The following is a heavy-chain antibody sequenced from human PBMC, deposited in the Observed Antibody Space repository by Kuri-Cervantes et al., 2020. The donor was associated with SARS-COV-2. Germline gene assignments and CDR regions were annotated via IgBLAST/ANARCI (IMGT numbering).Heavy chain of an antibody. CDR3: AKDEWELLTSTTFDY. CDR2: ISGSGGST. V-gene: IGHV3-23*01. D-gene: IGHD1-26*01. CDR1: GFTFSSYS. J-gene: IGHJ4*02. Sequence: GESLKISCAASGFTFSSYSMNWVRQAPGKGLEWVSAISGSGGSTYYADSVKCRFTISRDNSKNTLYLQMNSLRAEDTAVYYCAKDEWELLTSTTFDYWGQGTLVTVSS.